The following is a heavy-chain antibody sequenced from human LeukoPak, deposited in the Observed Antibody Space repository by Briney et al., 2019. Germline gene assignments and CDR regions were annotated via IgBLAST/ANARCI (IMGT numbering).Heavy chain of an antibody. CDR2: ISGSGSTT. J-gene: IGHJ4*02. V-gene: IGHV3-23*01. CDR1: GFTFSSYA. CDR3: AKGPTSGNYYDTSGYYPHFDY. Sequence: GGSLRLSCAASGFTFSSYAMSWVRQAPGKGLEWVSGISGSGSTTYYADSVKGRFTMSRDNSKNTLYLQMSSLRAEDTAVYYCAKGPTSGNYYDTSGYYPHFDYWGQGTLVTVSS. D-gene: IGHD3-22*01.